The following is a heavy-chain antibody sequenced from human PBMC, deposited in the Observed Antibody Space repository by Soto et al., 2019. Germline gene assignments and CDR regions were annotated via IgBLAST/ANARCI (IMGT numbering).Heavy chain of an antibody. V-gene: IGHV3-33*01. Sequence: QVQLVESGGGVVQPGRSLRLSCAASGFTFSSYGMHWVRQAPGKGLEWVAVIWYDGSNKYYADSVKGRFTISRDNSKNTLYRQMNSLRAEDTAVYYCARDGRYFYYGMDVWGQGTTVTVSS. CDR1: GFTFSSYG. CDR3: ARDGRYFYYGMDV. J-gene: IGHJ6*02. CDR2: IWYDGSNK.